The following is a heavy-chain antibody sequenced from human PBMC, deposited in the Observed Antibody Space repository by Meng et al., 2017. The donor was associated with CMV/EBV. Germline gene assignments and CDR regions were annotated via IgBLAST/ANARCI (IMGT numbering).Heavy chain of an antibody. D-gene: IGHD1-14*01. V-gene: IGHV3-15*01. Sequence: GESLKISCAASGFTFISAWMAWVRQAPGKGLDWVGRIRSEVDGGTTDYAAPVNGRFTISRDDSRKTLYLQMSRLKTEDTGVYYCTDTGALTPNWGQGTLVTVSS. J-gene: IGHJ4*02. CDR2: IRSEVDGGTT. CDR1: GFTFISAW. CDR3: TDTGALTPN.